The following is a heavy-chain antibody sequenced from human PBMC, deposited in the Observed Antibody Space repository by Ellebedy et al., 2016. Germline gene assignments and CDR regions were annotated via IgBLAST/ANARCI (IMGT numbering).Heavy chain of an antibody. V-gene: IGHV2-5*01. Sequence: SGPTLVKPTQTLTLTCTFSGFSLDTSAVVVGWIRQPPGKALEWLSFIYGNDDKRYSPSLRSRLTITKDTSKNQVLLTMTNMDPVDTGTYFCAHRSTNREVDYWGQGTLVTVSS. J-gene: IGHJ4*02. CDR3: AHRSTNREVDY. CDR1: GFSLDTSAVV. D-gene: IGHD1-14*01. CDR2: IYGNDDK.